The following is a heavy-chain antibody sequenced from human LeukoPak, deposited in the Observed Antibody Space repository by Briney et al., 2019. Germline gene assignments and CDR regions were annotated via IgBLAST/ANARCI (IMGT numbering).Heavy chain of an antibody. CDR1: GGSISSSSYY. J-gene: IGHJ4*02. Sequence: SETLSLTCTVSGGSISSSSYYWGWIRQPPGKGLEWIGSIYYSGSTYYNPSLKSRVTISVDTSKNQFSLKLSSVTAADTAVYYCARHVDSSGYPYYFDYWGQGALVTVSS. CDR3: ARHVDSSGYPYYFDY. CDR2: IYYSGST. V-gene: IGHV4-39*01. D-gene: IGHD3-22*01.